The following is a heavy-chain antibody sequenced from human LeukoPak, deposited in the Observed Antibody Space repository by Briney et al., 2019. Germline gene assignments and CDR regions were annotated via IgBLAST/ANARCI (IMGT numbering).Heavy chain of an antibody. D-gene: IGHD3-22*01. CDR2: IYHSGST. Sequence: SQTLSLTCTVSGGSISSGGYYWSWIRQPPGKGLEWIGYIYHSGSTYYNPSLKSRVTISADTSGIHFSLNLTSVTAADTAVYYCARDYDSSGHWDAFDIWGQGTMVTVSS. CDR1: GGSISSGGYY. CDR3: ARDYDSSGHWDAFDI. V-gene: IGHV4-30-2*01. J-gene: IGHJ3*02.